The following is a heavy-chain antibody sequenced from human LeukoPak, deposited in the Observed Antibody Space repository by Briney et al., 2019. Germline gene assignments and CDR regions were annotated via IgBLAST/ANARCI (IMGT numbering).Heavy chain of an antibody. D-gene: IGHD3-16*01. J-gene: IGHJ4*02. Sequence: GGSLRLSCAASGFTFSTYLMSWVSQAPGKGLEWVANINQDGSEKYYVDSVKGRFTISRDNAKNSLYLQMNSLRAEDTAVYYCARGQLGDYWGQGALVTVSS. CDR2: INQDGSEK. CDR3: ARGQLGDY. CDR1: GFTFSTYL. V-gene: IGHV3-7*05.